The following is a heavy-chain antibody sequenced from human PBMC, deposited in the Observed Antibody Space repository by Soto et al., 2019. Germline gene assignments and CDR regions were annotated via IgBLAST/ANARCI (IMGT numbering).Heavy chain of an antibody. CDR1: VATFSSYA. Sequence: SVKVSCKASVATFSSYAISWVRQAPGQGLEWMGGIIPIFVTANYAQKFQGRVTITADESTSTSYMELSSLRSEYTAVYYCGRRNQRITISGVVPSYYYYYGMDVWGQGTTVTVSS. V-gene: IGHV1-69*13. CDR3: GRRNQRITISGVVPSYYYYYGMDV. D-gene: IGHD3-3*01. CDR2: IIPIFVTA. J-gene: IGHJ6*02.